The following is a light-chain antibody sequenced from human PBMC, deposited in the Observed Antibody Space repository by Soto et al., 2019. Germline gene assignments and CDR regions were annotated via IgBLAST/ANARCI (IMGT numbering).Light chain of an antibody. V-gene: IGLV2-11*01. CDR3: CSYAGSYTWV. Sequence: QSALTQPRSVSGSPGQSVTISCTGTSSDVGGYNFVSWYQQHPGKAPQLMIYDVTKRPSGVPDRFSGSKSGNAASLTISGLQAEDETDYYCCSYAGSYTWVLGGGTKVTVL. J-gene: IGLJ3*02. CDR2: DVT. CDR1: SSDVGGYNF.